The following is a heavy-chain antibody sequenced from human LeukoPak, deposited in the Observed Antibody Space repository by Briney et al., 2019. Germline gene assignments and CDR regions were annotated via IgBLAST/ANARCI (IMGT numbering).Heavy chain of an antibody. Sequence: GGSLRLSCAASGFTFSSYSMNWVRQAPGKGLEWVANIKQDGSEKYYVDSVKGRFTISRDNAKNSLYLQMNSLRAEDTAVYYCARDPTYSYSSGWYDYYYGMDVWGQGTTVTVSS. J-gene: IGHJ6*02. D-gene: IGHD6-19*01. CDR3: ARDPTYSYSSGWYDYYYGMDV. CDR2: IKQDGSEK. V-gene: IGHV3-7*01. CDR1: GFTFSSYS.